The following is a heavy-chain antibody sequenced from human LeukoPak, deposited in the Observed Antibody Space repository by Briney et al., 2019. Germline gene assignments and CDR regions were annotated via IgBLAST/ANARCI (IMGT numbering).Heavy chain of an antibody. Sequence: SVKVSCKASGYTFTGYYMHWVRQAPGQGLEWMGGIIPIFGTANYAQKFQGRVTITADESTSTAYMELSSLRSEDTAVYYCARDRYDFTLDYYYMDVWGKGTTVTVSS. CDR3: ARDRYDFTLDYYYMDV. CDR2: IIPIFGTA. CDR1: GYTFTGYY. V-gene: IGHV1-69*13. J-gene: IGHJ6*03. D-gene: IGHD3-3*01.